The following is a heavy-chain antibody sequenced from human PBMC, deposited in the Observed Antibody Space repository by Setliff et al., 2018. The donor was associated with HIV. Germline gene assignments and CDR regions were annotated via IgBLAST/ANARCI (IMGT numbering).Heavy chain of an antibody. CDR1: GGSFSDFS. V-gene: IGHV4-34*01. D-gene: IGHD6-19*01. J-gene: IGHJ4*02. Sequence: SETLSLTCAVYGGSFSDFSWTWIRQPPGKGLEWIGEINHRGSTIYNPSLKSRVSISVDTSKKQFSLKLDSVTAADTAVYYCARRSGWYDYWGQGTLVTVSS. CDR2: INHRGST. CDR3: ARRSGWYDY.